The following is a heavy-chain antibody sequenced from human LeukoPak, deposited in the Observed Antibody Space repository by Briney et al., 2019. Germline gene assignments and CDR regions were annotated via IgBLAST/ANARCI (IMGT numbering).Heavy chain of an antibody. D-gene: IGHD2-2*03. CDR3: ARDPTSIGYCSSTSCYGGYYMDV. J-gene: IGHJ6*03. CDR2: ISAYNGNT. V-gene: IGHV1-18*01. CDR1: GYTFTNYG. Sequence: GASVKVSCKASGYTFTNYGISWVRQAPGQGLEWMGWISAYNGNTNYAQKLQGRVTMTTDTSTSTAYMELRSLRSDDTAVYYCARDPTSIGYCSSTSCYGGYYMDVWGKGTTVTISS.